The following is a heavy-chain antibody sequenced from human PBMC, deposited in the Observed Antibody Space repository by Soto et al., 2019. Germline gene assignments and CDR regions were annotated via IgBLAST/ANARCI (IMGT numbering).Heavy chain of an antibody. Sequence: GGSLRLSCAASGFTFSSYGMHWVRQAPGKGLEWVAVISYDGSNKYYADSVKGRFTISRDNSKNTLYLQMNSLRAEDTAVYYCAKIPTLSSSFLYYYYGMDVWGQGTTVTVSS. CDR2: ISYDGSNK. CDR1: GFTFSSYG. J-gene: IGHJ6*02. D-gene: IGHD2-2*02. V-gene: IGHV3-30*18. CDR3: AKIPTLSSSFLYYYYGMDV.